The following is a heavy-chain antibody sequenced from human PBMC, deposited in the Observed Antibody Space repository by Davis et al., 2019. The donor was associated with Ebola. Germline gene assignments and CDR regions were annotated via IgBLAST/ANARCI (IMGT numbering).Heavy chain of an antibody. J-gene: IGHJ4*02. Sequence: PGGSLRLSCAASGFTFSRNAMDWVRQAPGKGLEWVAFIQYDGSTENYADSVRGRSTISKDNSKNTLYLQINNLRPEDTAVYYCVTGTHYAFDHWGQGTLVTVSS. D-gene: IGHD4-17*01. CDR3: VTGTHYAFDH. V-gene: IGHV3-30*02. CDR1: GFTFSRNA. CDR2: IQYDGSTE.